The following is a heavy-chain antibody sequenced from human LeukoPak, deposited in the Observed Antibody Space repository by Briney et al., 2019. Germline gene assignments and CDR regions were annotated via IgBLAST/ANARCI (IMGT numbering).Heavy chain of an antibody. CDR1: GGSISSSSYY. D-gene: IGHD3-10*01. CDR3: ARVSGGSGNTNWFDP. J-gene: IGHJ5*02. Sequence: SETLSLTCTVSGGSISSSSYYWGWIRQPPGKGLEWFGSIYYSGSTYYNPSLKSRVTISVDTSKNQFSLKLSSVTAADTAVYYCARVSGGSGNTNWFDPWGQGTLVTASS. CDR2: IYYSGST. V-gene: IGHV4-39*07.